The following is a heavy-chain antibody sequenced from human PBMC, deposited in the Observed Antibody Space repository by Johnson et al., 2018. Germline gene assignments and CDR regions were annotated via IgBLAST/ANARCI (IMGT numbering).Heavy chain of an antibody. D-gene: IGHD6-13*01. V-gene: IGHV3-23*04. CDR2: ISGSGGST. CDR3: AKDQVAAAGYAFDI. J-gene: IGHJ3*02. Sequence: VQLVESGGGLVQPGGSLRLSCAASGFTFSSYAMSWVRQAPGKGLEWVSAISGSGGSTYYADSVKGRFTISRYNSKNKLYLKMNSLRAGDPAVYYCAKDQVAAAGYAFDIWGQGTMVTVSS. CDR1: GFTFSSYA.